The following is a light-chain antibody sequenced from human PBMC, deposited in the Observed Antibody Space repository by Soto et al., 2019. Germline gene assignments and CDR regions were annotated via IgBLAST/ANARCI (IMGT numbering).Light chain of an antibody. V-gene: IGLV2-23*01. Sequence: QSVLNQPASVSGSPGQSVTISCTATGRGIESYSLVSWYQQLPGTAPNLLIYDDNKPPSGLSNLFSGSRSGYVASLTSCGLQAEDEADYYGGAYGGRSNDVFGTGTKVTVL. CDR3: GAYGGRSNDV. J-gene: IGLJ1*01. CDR1: GRGIESYSL. CDR2: DDN.